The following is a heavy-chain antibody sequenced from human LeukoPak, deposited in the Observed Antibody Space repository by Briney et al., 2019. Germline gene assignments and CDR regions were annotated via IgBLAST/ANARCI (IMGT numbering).Heavy chain of an antibody. CDR2: ISSSGGDT. V-gene: IGHV3-23*01. CDR1: GFTFSSYA. Sequence: GGSLRLSCAASGFTFSSYAMSWVRQAPGKGLEWVSAISSSGGDTSHADSAKGRFTISRDNSKNTLYLQMSSLRAEDTAVYYCAKLYSGRTFDIWGQGTMVTVSS. D-gene: IGHD3-10*01. J-gene: IGHJ3*02. CDR3: AKLYSGRTFDI.